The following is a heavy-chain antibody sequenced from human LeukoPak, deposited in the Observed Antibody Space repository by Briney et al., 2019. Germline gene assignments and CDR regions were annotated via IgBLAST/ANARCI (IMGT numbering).Heavy chain of an antibody. V-gene: IGHV4-30-4*01. J-gene: IGHJ4*02. CDR3: ARAETGGYDYFDF. D-gene: IGHD5-12*01. CDR2: IYYSGST. CDR1: GGSIRNGDYY. Sequence: SETLSLTCTVSGGSIRNGDYYWSWIRQPLGKGLEWIGYIYYSGSTYYNPSLKSRVTISVDTSKNHFSLKLSSVTAAGTAVYYCARAETGGYDYFDFWGQGTPVTVSS.